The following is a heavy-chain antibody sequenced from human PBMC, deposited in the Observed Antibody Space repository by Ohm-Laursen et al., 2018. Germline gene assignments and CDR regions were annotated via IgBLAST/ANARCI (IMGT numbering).Heavy chain of an antibody. CDR1: GGSISRYY. CDR2: IYSTGST. CDR3: ARDRSDSSGWYYFDY. V-gene: IGHV4-59*01. J-gene: IGHJ4*02. D-gene: IGHD6-19*01. Sequence: SETLSLTCTVSGGSISRYYWSWIRQPPGKGLEWIGYIYSTGSTNYNPSLKSRVTISVDTSKNQFSLKLSSVTAADTAVYYCARDRSDSSGWYYFDYWGQGTLVTVSS.